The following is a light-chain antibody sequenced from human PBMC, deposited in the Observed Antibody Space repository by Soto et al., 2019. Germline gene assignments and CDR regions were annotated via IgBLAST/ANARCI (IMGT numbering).Light chain of an antibody. Sequence: QSVLTQPPSVSGAPGQRVTISCTGSSSNIGAGYDVHWYQQLPGTAPKLLIYGNSTRPSGVPDRFSGSKSGTSASLAITGLQAEDEADYYCQSYDRSLSASVFGGGTQLTVL. CDR2: GNS. CDR3: QSYDRSLSASV. CDR1: SSNIGAGYD. J-gene: IGLJ7*01. V-gene: IGLV1-40*01.